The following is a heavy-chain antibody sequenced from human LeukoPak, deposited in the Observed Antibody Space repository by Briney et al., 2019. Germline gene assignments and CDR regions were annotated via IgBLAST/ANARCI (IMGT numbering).Heavy chain of an antibody. CDR2: ISGSGGST. Sequence: GGSLRLSCAASGFTFSSYAMSWVRQAPGKGLEWVSAISGSGGSTYYADSVKGRFTISRDNSKNTLYLQMNSLRAEDTAVYYCARVGQQLGYYFDYWGQGTLVTVSS. CDR1: GFTFSSYA. J-gene: IGHJ4*02. V-gene: IGHV3-23*01. D-gene: IGHD6-13*01. CDR3: ARVGQQLGYYFDY.